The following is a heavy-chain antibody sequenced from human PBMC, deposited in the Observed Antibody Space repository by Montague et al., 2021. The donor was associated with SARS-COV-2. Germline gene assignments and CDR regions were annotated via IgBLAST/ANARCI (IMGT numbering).Heavy chain of an antibody. CDR1: GDSVSSNSAA. CDR3: ARGLWFGELLSLYYYYGMDV. V-gene: IGHV6-1*01. D-gene: IGHD3-10*01. Sequence: SAISGDSVSSNSAAWNWIRQSPSRGLEWLGRTYYRSKWYNDYAVSVKSRITINPDTSKNQFSLQLNSVTPEGTAVYYCARGLWFGELLSLYYYYGMDVWGQGTTVTVSS. J-gene: IGHJ6*02. CDR2: TYYRSKWYN.